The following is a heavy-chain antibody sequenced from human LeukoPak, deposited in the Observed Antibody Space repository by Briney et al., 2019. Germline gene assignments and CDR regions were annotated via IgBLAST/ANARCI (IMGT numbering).Heavy chain of an antibody. CDR2: IYPTGST. J-gene: IGHJ3*02. CDR1: GASITDYY. Sequence: SETLSLTCDVSGASITDYYWSWIRQSAGKRLEWIGRIYPTGSTSYKTSLRTRLTISLDTSKNQVSLKLSSVTAADTAVYYCASRTYSGSYRGNAFDIWGQGTMVTVSS. CDR3: ASRTYSGSYRGNAFDI. D-gene: IGHD1-26*01. V-gene: IGHV4-4*07.